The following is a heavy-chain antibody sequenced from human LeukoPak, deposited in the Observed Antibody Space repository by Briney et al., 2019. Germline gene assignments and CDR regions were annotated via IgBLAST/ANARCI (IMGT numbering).Heavy chain of an antibody. J-gene: IGHJ5*02. V-gene: IGHV1-69*05. CDR1: GGTFSSYA. Sequence: GASVKVSCKASGGTFSSYAISWVRQAPGQGLEWMGGIIPIFGTVNYAQKFQGRVTITTDESTSTAYMELSSLRSEDTAVYYCARDRLVITIFGVVITGWFDPWGQGTLVTVSS. CDR3: ARDRLVITIFGVVITGWFDP. D-gene: IGHD3-3*01. CDR2: IIPIFGTV.